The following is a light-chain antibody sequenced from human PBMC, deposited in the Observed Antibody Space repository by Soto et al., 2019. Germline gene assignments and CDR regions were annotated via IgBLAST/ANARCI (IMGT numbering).Light chain of an antibody. J-gene: IGLJ1*01. V-gene: IGLV4-69*01. CDR2: LKSDGSH. CDR3: QAWDPGTQTYV. Sequence: QPVLTQSPSASASLGASVKLTCTLSSGHSSNAIAWHQQQPDKGPRYLMKLKSDGSHLKGDGIPDRFSGSSSGAERYLAISSLQSEDEADYYGQAWDPGTQTYVFGTGTKLTVL. CDR1: SGHSSNA.